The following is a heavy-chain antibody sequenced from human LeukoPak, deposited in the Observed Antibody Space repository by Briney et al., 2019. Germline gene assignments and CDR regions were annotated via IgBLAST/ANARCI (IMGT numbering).Heavy chain of an antibody. CDR2: IKDNGRGE. CDR1: GFTFSASW. D-gene: IGHD6-19*01. CDR3: ARDRSRGWDY. Sequence: GGSLRLSCAASGFTFSASWMTWVRQAPGKGLEWVANIKDNGRGEYYVDSVKGRFTVSRDNAKNSVYLQMNSLRAEDTAVYYCARDRSRGWDYWGQGTLVTVSS. V-gene: IGHV3-7*01. J-gene: IGHJ4*02.